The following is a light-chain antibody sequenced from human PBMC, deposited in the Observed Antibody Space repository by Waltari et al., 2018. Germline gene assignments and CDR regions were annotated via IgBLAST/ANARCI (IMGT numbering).Light chain of an antibody. J-gene: IGLJ7*01. CDR2: KNN. CDR1: SSNIGINY. V-gene: IGLV1-47*03. CDR3: VTWDDSLSGAV. Sequence: QSVLTQPPSASGTPGQRVTISCSGSSSNIGINYVYWYQQLPGTAPKLLIYKNNQRPSGVPDRFSGSKSGTSASLAISGLWSEDEADYYCVTWDDSLSGAVFGGGTQLTVL.